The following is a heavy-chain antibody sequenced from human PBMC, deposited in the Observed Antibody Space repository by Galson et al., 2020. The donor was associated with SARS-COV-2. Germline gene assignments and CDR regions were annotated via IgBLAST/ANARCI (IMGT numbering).Heavy chain of an antibody. V-gene: IGHV1-18*01. Sequence: ASVKVSCKASGYTFATSGLAWVRQAPEQGLEWMGWITAFNGNTDYAPTFKGRITMTTDTSTSTGYMELSGLKSDDTAVYYCARGTSWYDPWGQGTLVTVSS. J-gene: IGHJ5*02. CDR1: GYTFATSG. CDR3: ARGTSWYDP. CDR2: ITAFNGNT.